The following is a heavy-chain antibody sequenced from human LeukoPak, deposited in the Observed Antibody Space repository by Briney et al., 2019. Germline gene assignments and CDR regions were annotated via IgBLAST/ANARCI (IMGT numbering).Heavy chain of an antibody. CDR1: GFTFSSYA. J-gene: IGHJ4*02. CDR3: AKTVHFWSGYLGDY. Sequence: PGGSLRLSCAASGFTFSSYAMSWVRQAPGKGLEWVSAISGSGGSTYYADSVKGRFTISRDNSKNTLYLQMNSLRAEDTAVYYCAKTVHFWSGYLGDYWGQGTLVTVSS. CDR2: ISGSGGST. V-gene: IGHV3-23*01. D-gene: IGHD3-3*02.